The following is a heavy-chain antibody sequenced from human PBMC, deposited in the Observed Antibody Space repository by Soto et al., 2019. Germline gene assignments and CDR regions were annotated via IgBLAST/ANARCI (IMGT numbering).Heavy chain of an antibody. CDR2: IYPGDSDT. J-gene: IGHJ6*02. V-gene: IGHV5-51*01. Sequence: GESLKISCKGSGYTFTDYGIAWVRQTPGKGLEWMGIIYPGDSDTRYRPSFQGQVTISVDMSITTTYLQWSSLKASDTAIYYCAASIFYYGMDVWGQGTTVTVSS. CDR3: AASIFYYGMDV. CDR1: GYTFTDYG.